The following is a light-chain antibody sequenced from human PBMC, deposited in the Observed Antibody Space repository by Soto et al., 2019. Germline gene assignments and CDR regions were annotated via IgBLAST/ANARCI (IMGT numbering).Light chain of an antibody. CDR3: KRYVSSLFT. J-gene: IGKJ3*01. V-gene: IGKV3-20*01. Sequence: ETVLTQSPGTLSLSPGERATLSCRASQSVSTSYLAWYQQKPGQAPRLLIYGASSRATGIPDRFSGSGSGRDFNLTISRLEPQDFAVYYCKRYVSSLFTFGPGTKVDIK. CDR2: GAS. CDR1: QSVSTSY.